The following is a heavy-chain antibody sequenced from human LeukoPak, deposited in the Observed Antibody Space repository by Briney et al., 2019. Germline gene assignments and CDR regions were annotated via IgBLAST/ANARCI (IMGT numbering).Heavy chain of an antibody. CDR1: GFTFSSYS. CDR2: ISSSSSYI. Sequence: GGSLRLSCAASGFTFSSYSMNWVRQAPGKGLEWVSSISSSSSYIYYADSVKGRFTISRDNAKNSLYLQMNSLRAEDTAVYYCARGYSSGWYSAEYFQHWGQGTLVTVSS. V-gene: IGHV3-21*01. J-gene: IGHJ1*01. CDR3: ARGYSSGWYSAEYFQH. D-gene: IGHD6-19*01.